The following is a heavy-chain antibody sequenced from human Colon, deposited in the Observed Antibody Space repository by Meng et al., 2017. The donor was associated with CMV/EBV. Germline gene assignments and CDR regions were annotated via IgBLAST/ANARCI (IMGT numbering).Heavy chain of an antibody. CDR1: GYTLTASY. Sequence: VKVSCKSSGYTLTASYFHWVRQAPGQGLEWLGIMHYSSGNTAHTQKLQGRVSMTRDTSTSTVYFELTGLRSDDTALYYCARDTDLWGQGTLVTVSS. V-gene: IGHV1-46*01. CDR3: ARDTDL. J-gene: IGHJ4*02. CDR2: MHYSSGNT.